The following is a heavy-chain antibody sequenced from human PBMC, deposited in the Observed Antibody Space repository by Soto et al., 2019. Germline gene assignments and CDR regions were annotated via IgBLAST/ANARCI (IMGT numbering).Heavy chain of an antibody. CDR2: IWYDGSNK. Sequence: TGGSLRLSCAASGFTFSSYGMHWVRQAPGKGLEWVAVIWYDGSNKYYADSVKGRFTISRDNSKNTLYLQMNSLRAEDTAVYYCARDPAYGDYRFYYYYGMDVWGQGTTVTVSS. CDR1: GFTFSSYG. J-gene: IGHJ6*02. CDR3: ARDPAYGDYRFYYYYGMDV. V-gene: IGHV3-33*01. D-gene: IGHD4-17*01.